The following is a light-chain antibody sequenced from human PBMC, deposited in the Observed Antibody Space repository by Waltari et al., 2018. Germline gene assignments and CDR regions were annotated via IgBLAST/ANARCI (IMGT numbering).Light chain of an antibody. V-gene: IGLV2-14*03. CDR1: SSDVGGNNF. CDR2: DYP. CDR3: SSSSTTGTLVL. Sequence: QSALTQPASLSGYPGQSITISCTGSSSDVGGNNFLSWYQQHPGKPPKLIIDDYPDRPSGVSDRFSGSMSANTASLTISGLLADDEALYFCSSSSTTGTLVLFGGGTKLTVL. J-gene: IGLJ2*01.